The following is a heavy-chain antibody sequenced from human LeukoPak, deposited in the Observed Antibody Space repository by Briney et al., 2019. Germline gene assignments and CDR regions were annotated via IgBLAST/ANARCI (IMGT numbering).Heavy chain of an antibody. Sequence: QTGGSLRLSCAVSGFTFSSYAMSWVRQAPGKGLEWVSAISGSGGSTYYADSVKGRFTISRHISKNTLYLQMNSLRAEDTAVYYCARAGPYDAFDIWGQGTMVTVSS. D-gene: IGHD1-14*01. CDR2: ISGSGGST. J-gene: IGHJ3*02. V-gene: IGHV3-23*01. CDR1: GFTFSSYA. CDR3: ARAGPYDAFDI.